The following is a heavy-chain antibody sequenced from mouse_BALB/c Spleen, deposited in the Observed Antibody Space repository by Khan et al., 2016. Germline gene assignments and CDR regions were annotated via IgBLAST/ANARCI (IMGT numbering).Heavy chain of an antibody. CDR3: ARRLIRSDYGMDY. CDR2: ITPYNGDT. D-gene: IGHD1-1*01. CDR1: GYTFTAFT. J-gene: IGHJ4*01. V-gene: IGHV1-18*01. Sequence: VQLQQSGPELVKPGASMKTSCKASGYTFTAFTMNWVKQSHGKNLEWIGLITPYNGDTTYSQKFKGKATLAVDKSSSTVYMELLSLTAEDSAVNYCARRLIRSDYGMDYWGQGTSVTVSS.